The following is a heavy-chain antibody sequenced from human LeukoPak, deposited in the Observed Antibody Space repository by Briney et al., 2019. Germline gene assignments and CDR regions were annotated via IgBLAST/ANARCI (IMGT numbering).Heavy chain of an antibody. Sequence: PSETLSLTCTVSGGXISSGGYYWSWIRQHPGKGLEWIGYIYYSGSTYYNPSLKSRLTISVDTSKNQFSLKLSSVSAADTAVYYCARGGGDVYNVFDYWGQGTLVTVSS. CDR2: IYYSGST. V-gene: IGHV4-31*03. J-gene: IGHJ4*02. CDR1: GGXISSGGYY. CDR3: ARGGGDVYNVFDY. D-gene: IGHD5-24*01.